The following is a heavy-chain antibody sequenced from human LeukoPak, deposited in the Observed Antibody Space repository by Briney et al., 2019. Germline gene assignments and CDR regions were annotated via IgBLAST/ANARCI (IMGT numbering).Heavy chain of an antibody. V-gene: IGHV4-4*09. CDR3: ARQFYYYYMDV. CDR2: IYTSGST. J-gene: IGHJ6*03. Sequence: PSETLSLTCTVSGGSISSYYWSWLRQPPGKGLEWIGYIYTSGSTNYNPSLKSRVTISVDTSKNQFSLKLSSVTAADTAVYYCARQFYYYYMDVWGKGTTVTVSS. CDR1: GGSISSYY.